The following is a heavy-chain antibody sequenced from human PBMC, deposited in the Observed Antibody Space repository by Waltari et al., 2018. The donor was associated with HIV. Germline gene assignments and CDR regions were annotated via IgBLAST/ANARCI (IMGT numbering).Heavy chain of an antibody. CDR2: ISGSGGST. Sequence: EVQLLESGGGLVQPGGSLRLSCAASGFTFSSYAMSWVRQAPGKGLELVSAISGSGGSTYYADSVKGRFTISRDNSKNTLYLQMNSLRAEDTAVYYCAKVRGALWFGEFPHYYYYGMDVWGQGP. J-gene: IGHJ6*02. CDR1: GFTFSSYA. CDR3: AKVRGALWFGEFPHYYYYGMDV. V-gene: IGHV3-23*01. D-gene: IGHD3-10*01.